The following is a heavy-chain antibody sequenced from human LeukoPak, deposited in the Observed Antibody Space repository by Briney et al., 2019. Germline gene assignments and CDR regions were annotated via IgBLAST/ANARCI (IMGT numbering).Heavy chain of an antibody. CDR2: ISGSGGST. CDR1: GFTFSSYA. J-gene: IGHJ4*02. D-gene: IGHD6-13*01. Sequence: GGSLRLSCAASGFTFSSYAMSCVRHAPGKGLEGGSAISGSGGSTYYADSVKGRFTISRDNSKNTLYLQMNSLRAEDTAVYYCARHYSSSWYGYFDYWGQGTLVTVSS. V-gene: IGHV3-23*01. CDR3: ARHYSSSWYGYFDY.